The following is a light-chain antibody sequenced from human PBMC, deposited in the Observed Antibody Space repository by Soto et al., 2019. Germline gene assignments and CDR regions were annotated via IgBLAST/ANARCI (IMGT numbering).Light chain of an antibody. CDR1: DNFDNW. J-gene: IGKJ1*01. Sequence: DTQIPQPPSRGSPPVGDRSPITVGASDNFDNWLAGYQQKPGEPPKLLIYKASKLENGDPSRFAGFGSGTEFTLSITSLQPDDSATYYCQHYNSYSRTFGQGTKVEIK. V-gene: IGKV1-5*03. CDR2: KAS. CDR3: QHYNSYSRT.